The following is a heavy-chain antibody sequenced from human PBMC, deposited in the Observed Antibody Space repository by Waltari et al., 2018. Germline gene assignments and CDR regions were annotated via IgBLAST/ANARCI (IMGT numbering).Heavy chain of an antibody. Sequence: QVQLVQSGAEVKKPGSSVKVSCKASGGTFSSYAISWVRQAPGQGLEWMGGINPNSGGTNYAQKFQGRVTMTRDTSISTAYMELSRLRSDDTAVYYCARWELRFDPWGQGTLVTVSS. D-gene: IGHD1-26*01. CDR2: INPNSGGT. CDR1: GGTFSSYA. CDR3: ARWELRFDP. J-gene: IGHJ5*02. V-gene: IGHV1-2*02.